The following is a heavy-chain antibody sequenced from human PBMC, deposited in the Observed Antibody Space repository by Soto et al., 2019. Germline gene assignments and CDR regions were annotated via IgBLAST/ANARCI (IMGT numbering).Heavy chain of an antibody. V-gene: IGHV3-30*18. Sequence: QVQLVESGGGVVQPGRSLRLSCAASGFTFSSYGMHWVRQAPGKGLEWVAVISYDGSDKYYADSVKGRFTISRDNSKNTRYLQRNSLRAEDTAVYYCAKDYGHCSGGSCQYFDYWGQGTLVTVSS. D-gene: IGHD2-15*01. CDR1: GFTFSSYG. J-gene: IGHJ4*02. CDR3: AKDYGHCSGGSCQYFDY. CDR2: ISYDGSDK.